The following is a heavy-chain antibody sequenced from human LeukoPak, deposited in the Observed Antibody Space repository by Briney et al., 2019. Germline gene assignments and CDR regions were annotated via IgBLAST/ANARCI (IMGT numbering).Heavy chain of an antibody. CDR2: ISYDGSNK. D-gene: IGHD3-22*01. CDR3: ANGNYYDSSGYPY. J-gene: IGHJ4*02. V-gene: IGHV3-30*04. CDR1: GFTFSSYA. Sequence: GGSLRLSCAASGFTFSSYAMHWVRQAPGKGLEWVAVISYDGSNKYYADSVKGRFTISRDNSKNTLYLQMNSLRAEDTAVYYCANGNYYDSSGYPYWGQGTLVTVSS.